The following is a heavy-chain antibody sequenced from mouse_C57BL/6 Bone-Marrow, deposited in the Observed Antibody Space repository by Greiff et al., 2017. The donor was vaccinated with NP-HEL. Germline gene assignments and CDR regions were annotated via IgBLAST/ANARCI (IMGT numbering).Heavy chain of an antibody. Sequence: VQVVESGPELARPWASVKISCQAFYTFSRRVHFAIRDTNYWMQWVKQRPGQGLEGIGAIYPGNGETSYNQKFKGKATLTADKSSSTAYMQLSSLTSEDSAVYYCACSGFIYYYGSSHGYYFDYWGQGTTLTVSS. CDR1: YTFSRRVH. J-gene: IGHJ2*01. V-gene: IGHV1-87*01. D-gene: IGHD1-1*01. CDR2: GQGLEGIG. CDR3: SEDSAVYYCACSGFIYYYGSSHGYYFDY.